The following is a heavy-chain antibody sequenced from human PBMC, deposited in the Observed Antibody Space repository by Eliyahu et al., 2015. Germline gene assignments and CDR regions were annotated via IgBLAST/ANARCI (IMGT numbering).Heavy chain of an antibody. CDR1: GYSFSSYW. Sequence: EVQLVQSGAEVKKPGESLRISCQGSGYSFSSYWIIWVRQMPGKGLEWMGRIDPDDSNTKYSPSFQGHVTISVDKSITTAYLQWSSLKASDTAMYYCARRGSSGWYFEYWGQGTLVAVSS. CDR2: IDPDDSNT. D-gene: IGHD6-19*01. CDR3: ARRGSSGWYFEY. V-gene: IGHV5-10-1*03. J-gene: IGHJ4*02.